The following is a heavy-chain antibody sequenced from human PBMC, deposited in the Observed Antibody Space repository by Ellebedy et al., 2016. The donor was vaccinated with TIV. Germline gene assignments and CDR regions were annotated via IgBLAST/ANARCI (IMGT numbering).Heavy chain of an antibody. Sequence: AASVKVSCKASGYSFISYDINWVRQATGQGLEWMGWMNPNSGNTGYAQKFRGRVTITRNTSTSTAYMELRSLRSEDTAVYYCAIGNDNGDYSMDVWGQGTTVTVSS. CDR3: AIGNDNGDYSMDV. CDR1: GYSFISYD. J-gene: IGHJ6*02. D-gene: IGHD4-17*01. CDR2: MNPNSGNT. V-gene: IGHV1-8*03.